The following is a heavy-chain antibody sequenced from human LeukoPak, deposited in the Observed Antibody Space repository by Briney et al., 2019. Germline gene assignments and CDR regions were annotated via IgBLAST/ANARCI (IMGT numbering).Heavy chain of an antibody. V-gene: IGHV3-23*01. J-gene: IGHJ6*02. CDR1: GSTFSSYA. D-gene: IGHD3-16*01. Sequence: RGSLRLSCAASGSTFSSYALSWVRQAPGKGPEWISAISGSDDSTYYADSVKGRFTISRDNSKNTLYVQMNSLRAEDTAVYYCAKWGKLPFYFNGMDVWGQGTTVTVSS. CDR3: AKWGKLPFYFNGMDV. CDR2: ISGSDDST.